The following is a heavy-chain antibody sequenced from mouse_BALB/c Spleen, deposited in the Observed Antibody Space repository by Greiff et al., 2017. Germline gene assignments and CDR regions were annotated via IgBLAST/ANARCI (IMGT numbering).Heavy chain of an antibody. D-gene: IGHD1-2*01. J-gene: IGHJ4*01. CDR1: GFSLSTSGMG. V-gene: IGHV8-8*01. CDR2: IWWDDDK. Sequence: QVTLKESGPGILQPSQTLSLTCSFSGFSLSTSGMGVGWIRQPSGKGLEWLAHIWWDDDKRYNPALKSRLTISKDTSSNQVFLKIASVDTADTATYYCARMMSLLRPPYAMDYWGQGTSVTVSS. CDR3: ARMMSLLRPPYAMDY.